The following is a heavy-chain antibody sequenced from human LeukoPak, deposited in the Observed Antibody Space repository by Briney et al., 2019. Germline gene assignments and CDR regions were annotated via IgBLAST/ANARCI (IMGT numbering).Heavy chain of an antibody. J-gene: IGHJ4*02. V-gene: IGHV3-23*01. CDR2: ISGSGGST. Sequence: PGGSLRLSCAASGFTFSSYVMSWVRQAPGKGLEWVSDISGSGGSTYYADSVKSRFTISRDNSKNTLYLQMNSLRAEDTAVYYCVTRDYQTEYWGQGALVTVSS. D-gene: IGHD2/OR15-2a*01. CDR3: VTRDYQTEY. CDR1: GFTFSSYV.